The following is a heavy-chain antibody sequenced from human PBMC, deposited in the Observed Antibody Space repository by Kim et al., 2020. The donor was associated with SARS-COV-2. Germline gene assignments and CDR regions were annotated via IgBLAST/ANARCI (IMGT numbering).Heavy chain of an antibody. CDR3: ASSGFASTWFIN. J-gene: IGHJ4*02. CDR2: IYTSGGT. CDR1: GDSISNHY. Sequence: SETLSLTCTVSGDSISNHYWNWIRQPAGKGLEWIGHIYTSGGTNYNPSLKSRVTMSVDTSKNQFFLKLSSVTAPDTAVYYCASSGFASTWFINWGQGTLVTVSS. D-gene: IGHD2-2*01. V-gene: IGHV4-4*07.